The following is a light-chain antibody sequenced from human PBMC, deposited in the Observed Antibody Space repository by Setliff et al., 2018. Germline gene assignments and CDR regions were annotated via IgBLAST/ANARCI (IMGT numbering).Light chain of an antibody. J-gene: IGLJ2*01. V-gene: IGLV2-14*03. Sequence: QSALTQPASMSGSPGQSITISCTGTSSDIGAYTYVSWYQQHPGKAPKLLISDVSYRPSGVSHRCSGSKSGNTASLTISWLQAEDEADYYCSSYTTSSLRVFGGGTKVTVL. CDR3: SSYTTSSLRV. CDR2: DVS. CDR1: SSDIGAYTY.